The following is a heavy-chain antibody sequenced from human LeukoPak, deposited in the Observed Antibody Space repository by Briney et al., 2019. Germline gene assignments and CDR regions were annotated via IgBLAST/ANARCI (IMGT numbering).Heavy chain of an antibody. CDR1: GYTFTSYD. D-gene: IGHD3-10*01. J-gene: IGHJ4*02. V-gene: IGHV1-8*02. CDR2: MNPNSGNT. CDR3: ASGSGYYYGSGSTGLDY. Sequence: ASVKVSCKASGYTFTSYDINWVRQATGQGLEWMGWMNPNSGNTGYAQKFQGRATMTRNTSISTAYMELSSLRSEDTAVYYCASGSGYYYGSGSTGLDYWGQGTLVTVSS.